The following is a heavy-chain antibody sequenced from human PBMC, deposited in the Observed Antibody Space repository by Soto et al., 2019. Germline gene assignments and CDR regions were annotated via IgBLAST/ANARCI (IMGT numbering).Heavy chain of an antibody. J-gene: IGHJ6*04. Sequence: GASVKVSCKASGYTFTRSGISWVRQAPGQGPEWMGWISSYNGDTNYAQTFQGRVTMTTDTSTSTAYMELRSLRSDDTAVYYCARVGVAPYYYYGMDVWGKGTPVTVSS. V-gene: IGHV1-18*01. D-gene: IGHD5-12*01. CDR3: ARVGVAPYYYYGMDV. CDR2: ISSYNGDT. CDR1: GYTFTRSG.